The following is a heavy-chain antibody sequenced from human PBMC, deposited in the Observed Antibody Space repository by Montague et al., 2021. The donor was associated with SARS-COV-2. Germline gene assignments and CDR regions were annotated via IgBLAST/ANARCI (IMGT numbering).Heavy chain of an antibody. Sequence: TLSLTCTVSGGSISSGGYYWSWTRQHPGKGLEWIGYIYYSGSTYYNPSLKSRVTISVDTSKNQFSLKLSSVTAADTAVYYCARAQWGQQLATWYFDLWGRGTLVTVSS. V-gene: IGHV4-31*03. CDR1: GGSISSGGYY. CDR2: IYYSGST. D-gene: IGHD6-13*01. J-gene: IGHJ2*01. CDR3: ARAQWGQQLATWYFDL.